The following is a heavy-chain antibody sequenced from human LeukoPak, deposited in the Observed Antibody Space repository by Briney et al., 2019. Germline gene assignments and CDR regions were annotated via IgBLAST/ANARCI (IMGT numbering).Heavy chain of an antibody. Sequence: GASLRLSCAASGFTFDDYAMHWVRQAPGKGLEWVSGISWNSGSIGYADSVKGRFTISRGNAKNSLYLQMNSLRAEDTALYYCAKGIAYGDELHFDYWGQGTLVTVSS. CDR1: GFTFDDYA. CDR3: AKGIAYGDELHFDY. CDR2: ISWNSGSI. V-gene: IGHV3-9*01. D-gene: IGHD4-17*01. J-gene: IGHJ4*02.